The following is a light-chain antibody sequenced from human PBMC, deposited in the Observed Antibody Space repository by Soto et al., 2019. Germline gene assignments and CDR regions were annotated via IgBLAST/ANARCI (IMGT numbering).Light chain of an antibody. V-gene: IGLV2-11*01. CDR3: CSYAGGSYV. J-gene: IGLJ1*01. CDR2: DVT. Sequence: QSVLTQPRSVSGSPGQSVTISCTGTSSDVGAYNFVSWYQHHPGKAPKLIIYDVTKRPSGVPDRFSGSKSGNTASLTISGLQAEDEADYYCCSYAGGSYVFGSETKVTVL. CDR1: SSDVGAYNF.